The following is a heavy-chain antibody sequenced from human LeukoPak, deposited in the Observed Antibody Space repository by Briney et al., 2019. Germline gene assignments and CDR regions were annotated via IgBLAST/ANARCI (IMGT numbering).Heavy chain of an antibody. CDR1: GFTFSSYA. V-gene: IGHV3-30*04. J-gene: IGHJ5*02. CDR2: ISYDGSNK. D-gene: IGHD6-19*01. Sequence: PGGSLRLSCAASGFTFSSYAMHWVRQAPGKGLEWVAVISYDGSNKYYADSVKGRFTISRDNSKNTLYLQMNSLRAEDTAVYYCAKDQWVAPPRRYNWFDPWGQGTLVTVSS. CDR3: AKDQWVAPPRRYNWFDP.